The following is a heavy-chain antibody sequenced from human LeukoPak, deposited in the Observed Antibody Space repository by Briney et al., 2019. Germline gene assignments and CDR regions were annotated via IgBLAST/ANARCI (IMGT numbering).Heavy chain of an antibody. CDR2: ISSSGSTI. V-gene: IGHV3-48*04. Sequence: GRSLRLSCAASGFTFSSYGMHWVRQAPGKGLEWVSYISSSGSTIYYADSVKGRFTISRDNAKNSLYLQMNSLRAEDTAVYYCASARYDFWSGGDAFDIWGQGTMVTVSS. CDR3: ASARYDFWSGGDAFDI. D-gene: IGHD3-3*01. J-gene: IGHJ3*02. CDR1: GFTFSSYG.